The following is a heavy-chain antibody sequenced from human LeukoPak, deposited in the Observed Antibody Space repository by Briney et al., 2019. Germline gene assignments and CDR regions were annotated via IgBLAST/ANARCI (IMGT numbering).Heavy chain of an antibody. V-gene: IGHV3-21*01. Sequence: PGGSLRLSCAASGFTFSSCSMNWVRQAPGKGLEWVSSISSSSSYIYYADSVKGRFTISRDNAKNSLYLQMNSLRAEDTAVYYCAKVSGGGLYYDGMDVWGQGTTVTVSS. D-gene: IGHD1-14*01. J-gene: IGHJ6*02. CDR2: ISSSSSYI. CDR1: GFTFSSCS. CDR3: AKVSGGGLYYDGMDV.